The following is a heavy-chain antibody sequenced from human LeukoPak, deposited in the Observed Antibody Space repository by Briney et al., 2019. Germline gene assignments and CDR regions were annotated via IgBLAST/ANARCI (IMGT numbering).Heavy chain of an antibody. J-gene: IGHJ6*03. CDR2: TNWNGGST. V-gene: IGHV3-20*04. CDR1: GFTFDDYG. CDR3: AREAGMYYMDV. Sequence: GGSLRLSCAASGFTFDDYGMSWVRQAPGKGLEWVSGTNWNGGSTGYADSVKGRFTISRDKAKNSLYLQMNSLRAEDTAVYYCAREAGMYYMDVWGKGTTVTISS.